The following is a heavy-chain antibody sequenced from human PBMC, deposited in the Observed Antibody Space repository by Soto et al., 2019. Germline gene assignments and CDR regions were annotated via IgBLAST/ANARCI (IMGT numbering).Heavy chain of an antibody. V-gene: IGHV2-70*01. J-gene: IGHJ4*02. CDR1: GFSLSTSGMR. CDR3: ARSRYRSSWYDY. Sequence: SGPTLANPTQTLTLTCTFSGFSLSTSGMRVSWIRQPPGKALEWLALIDWDDDKYYSTFLKTRLTISKDTSKNQVVFTMTNMDPIDIATYYCARSRYRSSWYDYWGQGTLVTVSS. D-gene: IGHD6-13*01. CDR2: IDWDDDK.